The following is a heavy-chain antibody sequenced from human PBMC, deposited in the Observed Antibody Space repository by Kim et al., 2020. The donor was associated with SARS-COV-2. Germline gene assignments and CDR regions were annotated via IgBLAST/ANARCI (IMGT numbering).Heavy chain of an antibody. CDR3: ARAPMYSGSYCFDY. CDR1: GGSISSGGYY. J-gene: IGHJ4*02. Sequence: SETLSLTCTVSGGSISSGGYYWSWIRQHPGKGLEWIGYIYYSGSTYYNPSLKSRVTISVDTSKNQFSLKLSSVTAADTAVYYCARAPMYSGSYCFDYWGQGTLVTVSS. D-gene: IGHD1-26*01. V-gene: IGHV4-31*03. CDR2: IYYSGST.